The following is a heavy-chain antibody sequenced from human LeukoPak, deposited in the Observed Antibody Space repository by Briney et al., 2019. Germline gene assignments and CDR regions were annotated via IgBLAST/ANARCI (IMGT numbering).Heavy chain of an antibody. J-gene: IGHJ4*02. CDR1: GFTFGNNA. CDR3: ARYSGSYYYPPAWDL. V-gene: IGHV3-23*01. CDR2: TSTSGGSA. D-gene: IGHD1-26*01. Sequence: PGGSLRLSCAASGFTFGNNAMSWVRQAPGQGLERVSATSTSGGSAYYADSVKGRFTISRDNSKNTLYLQMDSLRADDTAVYYCARYSGSYYYPPAWDLWGQGTLVTVSS.